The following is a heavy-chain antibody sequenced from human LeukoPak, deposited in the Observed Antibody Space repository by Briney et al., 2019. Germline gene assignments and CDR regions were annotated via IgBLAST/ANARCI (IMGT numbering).Heavy chain of an antibody. D-gene: IGHD6-13*01. CDR1: GFTFSGYA. V-gene: IGHV3-7*03. CDR2: IKQDGSEK. J-gene: IGHJ4*02. CDR3: ASLGIAAAGYFDY. Sequence: GGSLRLSCSASGFTFSGYAMHWVRQAPGKGLEWGANIKQDGSEKYYVYYGKGRFTMSRANAKNSLYLQMNRLRAEDTAVYYCASLGIAAAGYFDYWGQGNLVTVSS.